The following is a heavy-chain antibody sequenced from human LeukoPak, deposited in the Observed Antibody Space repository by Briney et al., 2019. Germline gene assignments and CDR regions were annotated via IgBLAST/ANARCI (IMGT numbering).Heavy chain of an antibody. V-gene: IGHV3-23*01. CDR3: AKSKWERLLFTHSDY. CDR1: GFTLSSYA. Sequence: PGGSLRLSCVASGFTLSSYAVSWVRQAPGKGLQWVSSLGISGDYAWYAGSVKGRFTISRDNSKNTLYLQMSSLRVEDTAVYYCAKSKWERLLFTHSDYWGQGTLVTVSS. J-gene: IGHJ4*02. D-gene: IGHD1-26*01. CDR2: LGISGDYA.